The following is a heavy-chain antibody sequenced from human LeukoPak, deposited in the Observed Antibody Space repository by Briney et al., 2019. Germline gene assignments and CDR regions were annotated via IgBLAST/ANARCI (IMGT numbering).Heavy chain of an antibody. CDR1: GFTFNTYG. V-gene: IGHV3-33*06. D-gene: IGHD2-8*02. CDR2: IWYDGSDK. CDR3: AKGVGRTSGRNPDY. J-gene: IGHJ4*02. Sequence: GGSLRLSCAASGFTFNTYGMHWVRQAPGRGLEWVAVIWYDGSDKYYAESVKGRFTISRGNSKNTLSLQMNSLRVEDTAMYYCAKGVGRTSGRNPDYWGQGTLVTVSS.